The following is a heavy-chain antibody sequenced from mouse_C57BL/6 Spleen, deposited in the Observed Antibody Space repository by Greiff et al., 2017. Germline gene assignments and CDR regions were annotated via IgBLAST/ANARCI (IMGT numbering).Heavy chain of an antibody. D-gene: IGHD4-1*01. Sequence: QVQLQQPGAELVKPGASVKLSCKASGYTFTSYWMQWVKQRPGQGLEWIGEIDPSDSYTNYNQKFKGKATLTVDTSSSTAYMQLSSLTSEDSAVYYCAREPKLGPYFDYWGQGTTLTVSS. V-gene: IGHV1-50*01. J-gene: IGHJ2*01. CDR1: GYTFTSYW. CDR3: AREPKLGPYFDY. CDR2: IDPSDSYT.